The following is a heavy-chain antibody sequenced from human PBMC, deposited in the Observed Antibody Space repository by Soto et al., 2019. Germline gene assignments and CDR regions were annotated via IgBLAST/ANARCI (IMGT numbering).Heavy chain of an antibody. J-gene: IGHJ6*02. CDR3: ARHISNFRYYYYAMDV. D-gene: IGHD4-4*01. V-gene: IGHV4-61*01. CDR2: IYYTGST. Sequence: SSEILSLTCTVSGGSVSSESHYWSWIRQTPGKGLEWIGYIYYTGSTNYNPSLKGRVTMSVDTSRDQVSLRLRSVTRADTAMYYCARHISNFRYYYYAMDVWGQGTTVTVSS. CDR1: GGSVSSESHY.